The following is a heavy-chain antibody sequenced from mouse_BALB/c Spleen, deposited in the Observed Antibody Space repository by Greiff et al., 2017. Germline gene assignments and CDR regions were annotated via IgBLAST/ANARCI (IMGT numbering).Heavy chain of an antibody. CDR2: ISYSGST. CDR1: GYSITSDYA. D-gene: IGHD1-2*01. Sequence: EVQLQESGPGLVKPSQSLSLTCTVTGYSITSDYAWNWIRQFPGNKLEWMGYISYSGSTSYNPSLKSRISITRDTSKNQFFLQLNSVTTEDTATYYCARGGGFYWYFDVWGAGTTVTVSS. CDR3: ARGGGFYWYFDV. J-gene: IGHJ1*01. V-gene: IGHV3-2*02.